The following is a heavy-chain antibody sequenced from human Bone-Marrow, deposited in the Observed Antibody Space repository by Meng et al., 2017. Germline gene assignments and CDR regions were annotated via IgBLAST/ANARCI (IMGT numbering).Heavy chain of an antibody. CDR2: IYYSGST. CDR1: GGSISSSSYY. Sequence: GSLRLSCTVSGGSISSSSYYWGWIRQPPGKGLEWIGSIYYSGSTYYNPSLKSRVTISVDTSKNQFSLKLSSVTAADTAVYYCARVRGLQWLGRIDYWGQGTLVTVSS. D-gene: IGHD6-19*01. CDR3: ARVRGLQWLGRIDY. V-gene: IGHV4-39*07. J-gene: IGHJ4*02.